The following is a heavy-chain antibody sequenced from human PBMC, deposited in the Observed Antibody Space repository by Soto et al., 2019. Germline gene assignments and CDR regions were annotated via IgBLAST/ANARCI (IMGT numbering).Heavy chain of an antibody. CDR3: ARAPFVFPGIAAAGTYY. CDR2: INTDGSAT. J-gene: IGHJ4*02. CDR1: GFTFSSSW. Sequence: GGSLRLSCVVSGFTFSSSWMHWVRQAPGKGLVWVSRINTDGSATNYADSVKGRFTISRDNAKNTLYLQMNSLRAEDTAVYYCARAPFVFPGIAAAGTYYWGQGTLVTVSS. V-gene: IGHV3-74*01. D-gene: IGHD6-13*01.